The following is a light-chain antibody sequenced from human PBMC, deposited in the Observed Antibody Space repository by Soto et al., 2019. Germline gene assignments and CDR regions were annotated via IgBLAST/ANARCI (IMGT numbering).Light chain of an antibody. CDR1: QSISTW. CDR3: QQYKTYPMYT. V-gene: IGKV1-5*01. CDR2: DAS. J-gene: IGKJ2*01. Sequence: DIQMTQSPSTLSASLGDRVTITCRASQSISTWLAWYQHKPGKAPKFLISDASNLASGVPERFSGSGSGTEFALTISSLQPDDLATYYCQQYKTYPMYTFGQGTKLEIK.